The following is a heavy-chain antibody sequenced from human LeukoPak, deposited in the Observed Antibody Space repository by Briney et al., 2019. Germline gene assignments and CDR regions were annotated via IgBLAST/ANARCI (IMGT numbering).Heavy chain of an antibody. Sequence: PGSSLTLSCAPSGLTFSSYSMHWVRQAAGKGLAWVAFIPYYGRNNYYAHAVKGRFSLSRDNSKNTLYLQMSSVRAEDTAVYYCARDRYIAAAGTFDYWGQGTLVTVSS. CDR1: GLTFSSYS. J-gene: IGHJ4*02. D-gene: IGHD6-13*01. CDR3: ARDRYIAAAGTFDY. V-gene: IGHV3-30*04. CDR2: IPYYGRNN.